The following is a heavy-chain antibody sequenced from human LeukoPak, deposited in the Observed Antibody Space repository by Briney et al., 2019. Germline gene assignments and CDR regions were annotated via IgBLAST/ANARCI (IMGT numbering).Heavy chain of an antibody. V-gene: IGHV1-3*03. CDR1: GYTFTSYA. CDR2: INAGNGNT. Sequence: ASVKVSCKASGYTFTSYAMHWVRQAPGQRLEWMGWINAGNGNTKYSQEFQGRVTMTRDTSTSTVYMELSSLRSEDTAVYYCARDKRPNYYDSSGGGCLDYWGQGTLVTVSS. D-gene: IGHD3-22*01. J-gene: IGHJ4*02. CDR3: ARDKRPNYYDSSGGGCLDY.